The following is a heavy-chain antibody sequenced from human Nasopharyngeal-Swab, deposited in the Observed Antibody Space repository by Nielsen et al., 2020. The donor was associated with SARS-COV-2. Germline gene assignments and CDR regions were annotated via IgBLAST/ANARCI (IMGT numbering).Heavy chain of an antibody. Sequence: GGSLRLSCATSGFTFSDYYMSWIRQAPGKGLEWVSYISDSGDTIYYADSVKGRFTISRDNAKNSLYLQMNSLRAEDTALYYCAKDHVDYSGSSQGAFDIWGQGTMVTVSS. CDR2: ISDSGDTI. CDR3: AKDHVDYSGSSQGAFDI. D-gene: IGHD1-26*01. V-gene: IGHV3-11*01. CDR1: GFTFSDYY. J-gene: IGHJ3*02.